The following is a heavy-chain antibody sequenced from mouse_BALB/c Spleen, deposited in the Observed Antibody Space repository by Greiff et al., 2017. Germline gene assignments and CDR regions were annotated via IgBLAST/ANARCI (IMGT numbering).Heavy chain of an antibody. CDR3: ARKGAHYYGHWYFDV. Sequence: QVQLQQSGPELVKPGASVKISCKASGYAFSSSWMNWVKQRPGQGLEWIGRIYPGDGDTNYNGKFKGKATLTADKSSSTAYMQLSSLTSVDSAVYFCARKGAHYYGHWYFDVWGAGTTVTVSS. CDR1: GYAFSSSW. V-gene: IGHV1-82*01. CDR2: IYPGDGDT. D-gene: IGHD1-1*01. J-gene: IGHJ1*01.